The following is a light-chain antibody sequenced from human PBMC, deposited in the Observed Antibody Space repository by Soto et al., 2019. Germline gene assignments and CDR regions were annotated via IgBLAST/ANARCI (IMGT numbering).Light chain of an antibody. V-gene: IGKV3-11*01. CDR3: QQHSNWPPYT. Sequence: EIVLTQSQATLSLSPGERATLSCRASQSVSSYLAWYQQKPGQAPRLPIYDASNRATGIPARLSRSGSGADISLTITSLEPEDFAVYYCQQHSNWPPYTFGQGTKLEIK. J-gene: IGKJ2*01. CDR1: QSVSSY. CDR2: DAS.